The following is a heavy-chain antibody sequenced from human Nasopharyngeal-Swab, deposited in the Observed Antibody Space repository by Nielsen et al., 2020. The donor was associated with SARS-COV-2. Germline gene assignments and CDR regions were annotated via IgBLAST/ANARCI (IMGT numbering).Heavy chain of an antibody. CDR1: GGSFSGYY. D-gene: IGHD2-15*01. Sequence: SETLSLTCAVYGGSFSGYYWSWIRQPPGKGLEWIGEINHSGSTNYNPSLKSRVTISVDTSKNQFSLQLNSVTPEDTAVYYCAREVVVVVATLPRTNNWFDPWGQGTLVTVSS. V-gene: IGHV4-34*01. J-gene: IGHJ5*02. CDR3: AREVVVVVATLPRTNNWFDP. CDR2: INHSGST.